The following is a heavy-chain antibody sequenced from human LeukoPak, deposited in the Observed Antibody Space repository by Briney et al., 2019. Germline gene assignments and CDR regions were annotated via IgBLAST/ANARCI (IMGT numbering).Heavy chain of an antibody. V-gene: IGHV3-7*05. D-gene: IGHD6-19*01. CDR2: IKPDGSEK. CDR1: GITFGSYW. J-gene: IGHJ4*02. Sequence: PGGSLRLSCAASGITFGSYWMTWVRQAPGKGLECVANIKPDGSEKHYVDSVEGRFTISRDNAKNSLFLEMNSLRAEDTAVYYCARGRVAVAGSYECWGQGTLVTVSP. CDR3: ARGRVAVAGSYEC.